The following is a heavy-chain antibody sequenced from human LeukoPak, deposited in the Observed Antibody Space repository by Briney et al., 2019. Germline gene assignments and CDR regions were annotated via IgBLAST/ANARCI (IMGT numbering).Heavy chain of an antibody. CDR1: GFSFSDYW. CDR3: SRSLDY. J-gene: IGHJ4*02. CDR2: INQDGSEG. V-gene: IGHV3-7*01. Sequence: GGSLRLSCAASGFSFSDYWMDWVRQSPGKGMEWVANINQDGSEGYYADSVKGRFTISRDNAKNSLHLQMNKLRAEDTAVYYCSRSLDYWGKGALVTVPS.